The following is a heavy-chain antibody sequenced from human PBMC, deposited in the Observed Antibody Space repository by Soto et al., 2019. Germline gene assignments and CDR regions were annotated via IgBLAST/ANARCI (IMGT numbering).Heavy chain of an antibody. CDR2: INTGTAST. Sequence: QVQLVQSGAEVKKPGASVKVSCKASGYSFSDYTMHWVRRAPGQPPEWMARINTGTASTEYSQKFQGRVTITRDTYATTAYLGLSSLSAEYTAVDYCARGPQDSYGRAVWSQGTTVTAS. CDR3: ARGPQDSYGRAV. J-gene: IGHJ6*02. CDR1: GYSFSDYT. V-gene: IGHV1-3*04.